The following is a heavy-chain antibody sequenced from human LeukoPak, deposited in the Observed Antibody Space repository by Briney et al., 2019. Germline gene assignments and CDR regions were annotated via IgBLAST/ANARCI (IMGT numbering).Heavy chain of an antibody. V-gene: IGHV1-69*02. CDR2: IIPILGIA. J-gene: IGHJ4*02. CDR3: ARGKGRAAAVDY. CDR1: GYTFTGYY. Sequence: SVKVSCKASGYTFTGYYMHWVRQAPGQGLEWMGRIIPILGIANYAQKFQGRVTITADKSTSTAYTELSSLRSEDTAVYYYARGKGRAAAVDYWGQGTLVTVSS. D-gene: IGHD6-13*01.